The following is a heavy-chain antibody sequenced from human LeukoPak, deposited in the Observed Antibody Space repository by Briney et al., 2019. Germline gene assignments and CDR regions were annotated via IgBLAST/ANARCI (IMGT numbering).Heavy chain of an antibody. J-gene: IGHJ6*03. CDR1: GGTFSSYA. CDR2: IIPIFGTA. Sequence: SVKVSCKASGGTFSSYAISWVRQAPGQGLEWMGGIIPIFGTANYAQKFQGRVTITADKSTSTAYMELSSLRSEDTAVYYCARTGGLRYFDWYYYYYYMDVWGKGTTVTISS. V-gene: IGHV1-69*06. CDR3: ARTGGLRYFDWYYYYYYMDV. D-gene: IGHD3-9*01.